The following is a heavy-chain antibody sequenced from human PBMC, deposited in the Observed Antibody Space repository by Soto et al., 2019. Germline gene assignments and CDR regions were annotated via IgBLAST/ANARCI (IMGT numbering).Heavy chain of an antibody. CDR3: AKEALRLMTKVTTLEY. CDR2: ILPLSGTT. CDR1: GGTFSAYA. D-gene: IGHD4-17*01. V-gene: IGHV1-69*06. Sequence: QLQLVQSGAEVKKPGSSVKVSCKASGGTFSAYAISWVRQAPGQGLEWMGGILPLSGTTNYTQRFQGRVTISADKSTSTAYMELSSLRSEDTAMYYCAKEALRLMTKVTTLEYWGQGTLVTVSS. J-gene: IGHJ4*02.